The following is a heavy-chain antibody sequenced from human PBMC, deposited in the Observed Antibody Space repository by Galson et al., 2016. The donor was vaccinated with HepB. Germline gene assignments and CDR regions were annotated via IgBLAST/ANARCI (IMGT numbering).Heavy chain of an antibody. CDR2: ITGSGTTT. V-gene: IGHV3-23*01. CDR3: GKHGGFDY. Sequence: SLRLSCAASGFSFSTAGMSWVRQTPGRGLEWVSGITGSGTTTHYADSVRGRFTISRDNSKNTLYLDMNSLRAGDTAVYYWGKHGGFDYWGQGALVTVPS. CDR1: GFSFSTAG. J-gene: IGHJ4*02. D-gene: IGHD3-16*01.